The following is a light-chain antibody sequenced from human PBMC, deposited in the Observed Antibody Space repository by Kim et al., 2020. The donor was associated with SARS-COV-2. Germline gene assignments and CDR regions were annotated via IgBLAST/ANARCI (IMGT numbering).Light chain of an antibody. CDR2: GKN. CDR1: SLRNYY. J-gene: IGLJ1*01. Sequence: SSELTQDPAVSVALGQTVRITCQGDSLRNYYASWYQQKPGKAPVLVIYGKNNRPSGIPDRFSGSSSGNTASMTITGAQAEDEADYYCNSRDSSGNHLGVFGTGTKVTVL. V-gene: IGLV3-19*01. CDR3: NSRDSSGNHLGV.